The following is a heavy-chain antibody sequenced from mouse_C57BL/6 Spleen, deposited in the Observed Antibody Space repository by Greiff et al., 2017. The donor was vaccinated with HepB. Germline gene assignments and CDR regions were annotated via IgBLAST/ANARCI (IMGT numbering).Heavy chain of an antibody. CDR2: IDPSDSYT. V-gene: IGHV1-50*01. CDR3: ARAGDGYPWFAY. Sequence: QVQLQQPGAELVKPGASVKLSCKASGYTFTSYWMQWVKQRPGQGLEWIGEIDPSDSYTNYNQKFKGKATLTVDTSSSTAYMQLSSLTSEDSAVYYCARAGDGYPWFAYWGQGTLVTVSA. J-gene: IGHJ3*01. CDR1: GYTFTSYW. D-gene: IGHD2-3*01.